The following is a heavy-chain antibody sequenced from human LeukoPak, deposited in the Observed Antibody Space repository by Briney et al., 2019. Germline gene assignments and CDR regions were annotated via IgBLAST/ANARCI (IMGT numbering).Heavy chain of an antibody. D-gene: IGHD3-3*01. CDR1: GGSISSYY. J-gene: IGHJ6*02. V-gene: IGHV4-59*08. CDR2: IYYSGST. CDR3: ARRLDFWSGYPSYYYYGMDV. Sequence: SETLSLTCTVSGGSISSYYWSWIRQPQGKGLEWIGYIYYSGSTNYNPSLKSRVTISVDTSKNQFSLKLSSVTAADTAVYYCARRLDFWSGYPSYYYYGMDVWGQGTTVTVSS.